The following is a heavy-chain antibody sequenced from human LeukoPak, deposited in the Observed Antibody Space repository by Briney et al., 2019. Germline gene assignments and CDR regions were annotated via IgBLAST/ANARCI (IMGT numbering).Heavy chain of an antibody. J-gene: IGHJ4*02. CDR2: INTDGSST. D-gene: IGHD6-13*01. CDR1: GFTFSGYW. V-gene: IGHV3-74*01. Sequence: GGSLRLSCAASGFTFSGYWMHWVRQAPGKGLVWVSRINTDGSSTRYADSVKGRFTISRDNAKNTLYLQMNSLRAEDTALYYCAKDIGEQQLAYWGQGTLVTVSS. CDR3: AKDIGEQQLAY.